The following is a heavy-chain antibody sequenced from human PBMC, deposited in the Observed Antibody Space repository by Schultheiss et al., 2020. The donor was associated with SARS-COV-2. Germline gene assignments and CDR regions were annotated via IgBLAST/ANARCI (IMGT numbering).Heavy chain of an antibody. CDR1: GYTFTSYY. J-gene: IGHJ1*01. D-gene: IGHD3-22*01. CDR2: INPNSGGT. CDR3: ARGPLPGNYYDSSGYYPLFQH. Sequence: ASVKVSCKASGYTFTSYYMHWVRQAPGQGLEWMGWINPNSGGTNYAQKFQGRVTMTRDTSISTAYMELSRLRSDDTAVYYCARGPLPGNYYDSSGYYPLFQHWGQGTLVTVSS. V-gene: IGHV1-2*02.